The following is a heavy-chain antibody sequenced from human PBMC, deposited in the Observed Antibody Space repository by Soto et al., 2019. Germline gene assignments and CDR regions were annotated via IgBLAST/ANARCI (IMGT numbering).Heavy chain of an antibody. Sequence: QVQLVESGGGVVQPGRSLRLSCAASGFSFSRYGIHWVRQAPGKGLEWVAVISYDESTTFYADSVKGRLTISRDNSKNTLFLQMNSLRPEHTAVYYCSKAMIRSYDSDALDVWGQGTMVTVSS. D-gene: IGHD5-18*01. CDR2: ISYDESTT. J-gene: IGHJ3*01. CDR3: SKAMIRSYDSDALDV. V-gene: IGHV3-30*18. CDR1: GFSFSRYG.